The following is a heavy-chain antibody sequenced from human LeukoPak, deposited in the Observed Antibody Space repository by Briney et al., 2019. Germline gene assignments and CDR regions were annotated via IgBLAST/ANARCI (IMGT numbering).Heavy chain of an antibody. CDR2: INPNSGDT. CDR1: GYTFTGYY. V-gene: IGHV1-2*06. CDR3: AKDFSYGDYSDY. Sequence: ASVKVSCKASGYTFTGYYIYWVRQAPGQGLEWMGRINPNSGDTNYAQKFQGRVTMTRDTSIGTAYMELSRLRSDDTAVYYCAKDFSYGDYSDYWGQGTLVTVSS. J-gene: IGHJ4*02. D-gene: IGHD4-17*01.